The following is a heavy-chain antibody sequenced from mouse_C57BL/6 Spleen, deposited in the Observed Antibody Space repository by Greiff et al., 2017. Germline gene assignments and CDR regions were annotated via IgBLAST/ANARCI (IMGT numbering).Heavy chain of an antibody. CDR2: IYPGDGDT. V-gene: IGHV1-80*01. CDR3: ARLGFRGYFDV. Sequence: VQLQESGAELVKPGASVKISCKASGYAFSSYWMNWVKQRPGKGLEWIGQIYPGDGDTNYNGKFKGKATLTADKSSSTAYMQLSSLTSEDSAVYFCARLGFRGYFDVWGTGTTVTVSS. CDR1: GYAFSSYW. J-gene: IGHJ1*03.